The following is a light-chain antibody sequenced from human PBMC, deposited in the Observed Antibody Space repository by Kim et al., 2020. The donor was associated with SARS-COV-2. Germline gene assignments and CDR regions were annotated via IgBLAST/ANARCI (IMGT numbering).Light chain of an antibody. V-gene: IGKV3-20*01. J-gene: IGKJ1*01. CDR2: GAS. CDR3: QKYGSSLWT. Sequence: DIVLTQSPGTLSLSPGERATLSCRASQSVSSSYLSWYQQKPDQAPRLLIYGASSRATGIPDRFSGSGSGTDFTLTISRLEPEDIAVYYCQKYGSSLWTFGQGTKVDIK. CDR1: QSVSSSY.